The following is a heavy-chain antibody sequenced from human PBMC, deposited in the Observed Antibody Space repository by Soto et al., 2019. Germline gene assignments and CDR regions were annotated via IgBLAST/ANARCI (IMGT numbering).Heavy chain of an antibody. V-gene: IGHV1-46*03. J-gene: IGHJ6*03. D-gene: IGHD3-10*01. CDR1: GYTFTSYY. CDR2: INPSGGST. Sequence: GASVKVSCKASGYTFTSYYMHWVRQAPGQGLEWMGIINPSGGSTSYAQKFQGRVTMTRDTSTSTVYMELSSLRSEDTAVYYCARSAWFGELFYYYYYMEVWGKGTTVTVSS. CDR3: ARSAWFGELFYYYYYMEV.